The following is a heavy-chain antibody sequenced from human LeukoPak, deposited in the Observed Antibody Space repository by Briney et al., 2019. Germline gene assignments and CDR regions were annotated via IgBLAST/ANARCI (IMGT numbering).Heavy chain of an antibody. CDR2: ISAYNGNT. Sequence: ASVKVSFKASGYTFTSYGISWVRRAPGQGLEWMGWISAYNGNTNYAQKLQGRVTMTTDTSTSTAYMELRSLRSDDTAVYYCARDGNVLRFLEWLSNSGYFDYWGQGTLVTVSS. J-gene: IGHJ4*02. D-gene: IGHD3-3*01. V-gene: IGHV1-18*01. CDR1: GYTFTSYG. CDR3: ARDGNVLRFLEWLSNSGYFDY.